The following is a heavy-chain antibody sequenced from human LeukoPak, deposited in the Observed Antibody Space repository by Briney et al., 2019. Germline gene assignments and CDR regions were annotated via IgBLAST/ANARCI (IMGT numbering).Heavy chain of an antibody. V-gene: IGHV3-7*04. CDR1: GLTFPNYW. CDR2: ISENGDGK. Sequence: GGSLRLSCAASGLTFPNYWMTRVRQARGKGPEWVTSISENGDGKFYVDSVKGRFTISRDNAENSLYLQMNILRAEDTAVYYCVRGHHGLEVWGQGTTVTVSS. CDR3: VRGHHGLEV. J-gene: IGHJ6*02.